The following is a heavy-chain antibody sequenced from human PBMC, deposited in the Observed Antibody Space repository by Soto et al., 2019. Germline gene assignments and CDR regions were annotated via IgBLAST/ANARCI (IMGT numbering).Heavy chain of an antibody. CDR1: GFSFSTYA. CDR2: ISGSGDNT. CDR3: AKHSRESASGFGED. J-gene: IGHJ4*02. Sequence: EVQLLESGGGLVQPGGSLRLSCAASGFSFSTYAMSWVRQAPGKGLEWVSFISGSGDNTYCADSVKGRFTISRDNSENTLYLKMNSLRVEDTAAYSCAKHSRESASGFGEDWGQGTLVPVSS. V-gene: IGHV3-23*01. D-gene: IGHD3-22*01.